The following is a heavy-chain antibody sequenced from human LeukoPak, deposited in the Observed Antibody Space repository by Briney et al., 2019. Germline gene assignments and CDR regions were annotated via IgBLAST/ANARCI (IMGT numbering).Heavy chain of an antibody. CDR1: GYTFTNYG. CDR3: ATTGEQWLDPEAFDI. V-gene: IGHV1-2*02. CDR2: INPNSGGT. J-gene: IGHJ3*02. Sequence: GASVKVSCKASGYTFTNYGFNWVRQAPGQGLEWMGWINPNSGGTNYAQKFQGRVTMTRDTSISTAYMELSRLRSDDTAVYYCATTGEQWLDPEAFDIWGQGTMVTVSS. D-gene: IGHD6-19*01.